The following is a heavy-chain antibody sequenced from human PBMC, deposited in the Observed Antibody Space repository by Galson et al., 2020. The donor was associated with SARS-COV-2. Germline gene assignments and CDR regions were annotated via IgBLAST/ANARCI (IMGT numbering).Heavy chain of an antibody. J-gene: IGHJ6*03. Sequence: GGSLRLSCAASGFTFSSYAMHWVRQAPGKGLEWVAVISYDGSNKYYADSVKGRFTISRDNSKNTLYLQMNSLRAEDTAVYYCARDAKYYDILYGYYARPPYYCFYDMDVWGKGTTVTVSS. CDR3: ARDAKYYDILYGYYARPPYYCFYDMDV. CDR1: GFTFSSYA. V-gene: IGHV3-30*01. D-gene: IGHD3-9*01. CDR2: ISYDGSNK.